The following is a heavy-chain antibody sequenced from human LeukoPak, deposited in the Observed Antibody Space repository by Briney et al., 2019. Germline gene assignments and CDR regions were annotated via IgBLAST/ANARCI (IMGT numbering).Heavy chain of an antibody. J-gene: IGHJ3*02. CDR1: GYTLTELS. CDR3: ARGDLGGTALAPYAFDI. V-gene: IGHV1-69*05. CDR2: IIPIFGTA. Sequence: SVKVSCKVSGYTLTELSMHRVRQAPGKGLEWMGGIIPIFGTANYAQKFQGRVTITTDESTSTAYMELSSLRSEDTAVYYCARGDLGGTALAPYAFDIWGQGTMVTVSS. D-gene: IGHD1-7*01.